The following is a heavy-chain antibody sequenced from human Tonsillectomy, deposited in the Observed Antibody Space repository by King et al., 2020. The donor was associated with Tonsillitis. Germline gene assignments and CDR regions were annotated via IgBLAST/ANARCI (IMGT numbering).Heavy chain of an antibody. CDR2: IYHSGST. CDR3: ARGDGPTSILWNWFDP. J-gene: IGHJ5*02. D-gene: IGHD2-21*01. Sequence: LQLQESGSGLVKPSQTLSLTCAVSGGSISSGGYSWGWIRQPPGKGLEWIGYIYHSGSTYYNPSLKSRVTISVDRSKKQFSLKLSSVTDADTAVSFCARGDGPTSILWNWFDPWGQGTLVTVSS. CDR1: GGSISSGGYS. V-gene: IGHV4-30-2*01.